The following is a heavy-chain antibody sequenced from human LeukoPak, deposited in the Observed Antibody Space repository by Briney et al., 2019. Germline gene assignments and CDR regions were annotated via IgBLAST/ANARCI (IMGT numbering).Heavy chain of an antibody. CDR3: ARGGYYDSSGHDY. CDR2: INHSGST. J-gene: IGHJ4*02. CDR1: GGSFSGYY. V-gene: IGHV4-34*01. D-gene: IGHD3-22*01. Sequence: SETLSPTCAVYGGSFSGYYWSWIRQPPGKGLEWIGEINHSGSTNYNPSLKSRVTISVDTSKNQFSLKLSSVTAADTAVYYCARGGYYDSSGHDYWGQGTLVTVSS.